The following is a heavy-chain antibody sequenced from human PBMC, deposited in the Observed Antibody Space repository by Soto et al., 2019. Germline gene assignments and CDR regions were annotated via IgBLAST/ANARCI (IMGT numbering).Heavy chain of an antibody. CDR1: GFTFRGFD. CDR2: IGTAGDT. Sequence: LRLSCEASGFTFRGFDMHWVRQPTGKGLEWVSTIGTAGDTYYAVSVKGRFTISRDNAKNSLSLQMNSLRAGDTAVYFCARGQEVGAHFFDSWGQGTQVTVSS. V-gene: IGHV3-13*01. D-gene: IGHD2-15*01. CDR3: ARGQEVGAHFFDS. J-gene: IGHJ4*02.